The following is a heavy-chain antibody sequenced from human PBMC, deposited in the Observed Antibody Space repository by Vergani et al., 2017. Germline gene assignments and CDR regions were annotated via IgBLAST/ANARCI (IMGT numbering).Heavy chain of an antibody. D-gene: IGHD6-13*01. J-gene: IGHJ6*02. V-gene: IGHV1-18*01. CDR2: ISAYNGNT. CDR1: GYTFTSYG. Sequence: QVPLVQSGAEVKKPGASVKVSCKASGYTFTSYGISWVRQAPGQGLEWMGWISAYNGNTNYAQKLQGRVTMTTETSASTAYMKRRSLRSDDTAVYYCARDRMPARQLASVDGMDVWGQGTTVTVSS. CDR3: ARDRMPARQLASVDGMDV.